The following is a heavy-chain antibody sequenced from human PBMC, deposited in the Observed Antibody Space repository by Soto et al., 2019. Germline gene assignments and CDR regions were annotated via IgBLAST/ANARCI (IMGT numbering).Heavy chain of an antibody. CDR2: IYYSGST. CDR1: GGSISSGDYY. D-gene: IGHD2-21*02. Sequence: SETLSLTCTVSGGSISSGDYYWSWIRQPPGKGLEWIGYIYYSGSTYYNPSLKSRVTISVDTSKNQFSLKLSSVTAADTAVYYCARAEVTAIYDYWGQGTLVTVSS. V-gene: IGHV4-30-4*01. CDR3: ARAEVTAIYDY. J-gene: IGHJ4*02.